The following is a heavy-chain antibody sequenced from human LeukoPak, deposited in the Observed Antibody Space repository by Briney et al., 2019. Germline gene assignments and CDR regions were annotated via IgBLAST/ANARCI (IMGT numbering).Heavy chain of an antibody. Sequence: GGSLRLSCAASGFAFSSYAMSWVRQAPGKGLEWVAVISYDGSNKYYADSVKGRFTISRDNSKNTLYLQMNSLRAEDTAVYYCANHYSVDYWGQGTLVTVSS. CDR2: ISYDGSNK. CDR3: ANHYSVDY. V-gene: IGHV3-30*18. CDR1: GFAFSSYA. J-gene: IGHJ4*02. D-gene: IGHD2-15*01.